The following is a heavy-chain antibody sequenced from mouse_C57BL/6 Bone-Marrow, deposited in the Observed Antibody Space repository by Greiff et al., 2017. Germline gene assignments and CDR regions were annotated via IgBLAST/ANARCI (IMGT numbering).Heavy chain of an antibody. Sequence: VQLQQPGAELVKPGASVKLSCTASGFNFNGYYMHWVKQRPEQGLEWIGRIDPEDGETKYAPKFQGKATITVDTSSSTAYLQLSSLTSEDTAVYYCARSEYGYCAMDYWGQGTSVTVSS. D-gene: IGHD2-10*02. CDR2: IDPEDGET. J-gene: IGHJ4*01. CDR3: ARSEYGYCAMDY. CDR1: GFNFNGYY. V-gene: IGHV14-2*01.